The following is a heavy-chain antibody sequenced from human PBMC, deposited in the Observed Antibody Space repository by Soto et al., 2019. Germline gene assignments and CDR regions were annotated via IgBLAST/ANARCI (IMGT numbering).Heavy chain of an antibody. V-gene: IGHV3-48*02. CDR3: ASYPYSGSTVAFDI. J-gene: IGHJ3*02. D-gene: IGHD1-26*01. CDR2: ISSSSSTI. Sequence: LXLSCAASVFTFSSYIMNWVRQAPVKGLEWVSYISSSSSTIYYADSVKGRFTISRDNAKNSLYLQMNSLRDEDTAVYYCASYPYSGSTVAFDIWGQGTMVTVSS. CDR1: VFTFSSYI.